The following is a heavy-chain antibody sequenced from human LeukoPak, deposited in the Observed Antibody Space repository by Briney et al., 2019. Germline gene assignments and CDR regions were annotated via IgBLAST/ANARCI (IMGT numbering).Heavy chain of an antibody. CDR1: GGTFSSYA. Sequence: AVKVSCKASGGTFSSYAISWVRQAPGQGLEWMGGIIPIFGTANYAQKFQGRVTITADESTSTAYMELSSLRSEDTAVYYCARANPIAAAGDYYYGMDVWGQGTTVTVSS. D-gene: IGHD6-13*01. CDR2: IIPIFGTA. CDR3: ARANPIAAAGDYYYGMDV. V-gene: IGHV1-69*13. J-gene: IGHJ6*02.